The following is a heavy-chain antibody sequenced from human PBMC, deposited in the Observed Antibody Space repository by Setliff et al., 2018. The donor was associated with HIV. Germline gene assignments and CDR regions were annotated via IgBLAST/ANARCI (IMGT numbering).Heavy chain of an antibody. D-gene: IGHD6-6*01. J-gene: IGHJ6*02. V-gene: IGHV1-69*13. Sequence: SVKVSCKASGGTFRNYGISWVRQAPGQGLEWMGGIIPIFGTTNYAQKFQVRVTITADESTTTAYMELSSLRSEDTAVYYCVRVTSSSTGYNYYYGMDVWGQGTKFTVSS. CDR3: VRVTSSSTGYNYYYGMDV. CDR2: IIPIFGTT. CDR1: GGTFRNYG.